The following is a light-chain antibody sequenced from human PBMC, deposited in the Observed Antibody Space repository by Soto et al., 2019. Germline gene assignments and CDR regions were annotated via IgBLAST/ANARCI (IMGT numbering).Light chain of an antibody. Sequence: QSALTQPRSVSGSPGQSVAISCAGTSSDVGGYKYVSWYQQHPGKAPKVMIYEVSKRPSGVPDRFSGSKSGSTASLTISGLQAEDEADYYCCSYAGSYIYVFGTGTQLTVL. CDR3: CSYAGSYIYV. CDR2: EVS. CDR1: SSDVGGYKY. V-gene: IGLV2-11*01. J-gene: IGLJ1*01.